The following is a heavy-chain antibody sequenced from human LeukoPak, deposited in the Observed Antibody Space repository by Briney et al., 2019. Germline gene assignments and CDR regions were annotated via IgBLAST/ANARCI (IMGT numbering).Heavy chain of an antibody. Sequence: PGGSLRLSCAASGFTVRSNHMTWVRQAPGKGLEWVAVIWYDGSNKYYADSVKGRFTISRDNSKNTLYLQMNSLRAEDTAVYYCASGDPQGGTWYLDYWGQGTLVTVSS. CDR2: IWYDGSNK. D-gene: IGHD7-27*01. CDR3: ASGDPQGGTWYLDY. V-gene: IGHV3-33*08. CDR1: GFTVRSNH. J-gene: IGHJ4*02.